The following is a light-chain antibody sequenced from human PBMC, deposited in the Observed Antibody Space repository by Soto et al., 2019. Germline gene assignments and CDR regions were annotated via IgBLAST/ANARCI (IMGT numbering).Light chain of an antibody. CDR2: GAS. V-gene: IGKV3-20*01. J-gene: IGKJ2*01. CDR1: QSVNNNY. CDR3: QQYGSSQYT. Sequence: EIVLTQSPGTLSLSPGERATLSCRASQSVNNNYLAWYQQKTGQAPSLLIYGASSRATGIPDRFSGSGSGTDFTLTISRLEPEDFAVYYCQQYGSSQYTFGQGTKLEIK.